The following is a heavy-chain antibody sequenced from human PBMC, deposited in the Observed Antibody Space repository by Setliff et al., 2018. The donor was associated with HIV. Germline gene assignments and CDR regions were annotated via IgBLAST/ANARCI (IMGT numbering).Heavy chain of an antibody. CDR2: ISSDGSDK. D-gene: IGHD2-15*01. V-gene: IGHV3-30*07. CDR1: GFAFRNYI. CDR3: VRDPLGVGPAFDF. J-gene: IGHJ4*02. Sequence: GGSLRLSCAASGFAFRNYIFHWVRQAPGKGLEWVAIISSDGSDKNYADSVKGRFTVSRDNSKNTLYLQMNSLRAEDTAVYYCVRDPLGVGPAFDFWGQGTLVTVSS.